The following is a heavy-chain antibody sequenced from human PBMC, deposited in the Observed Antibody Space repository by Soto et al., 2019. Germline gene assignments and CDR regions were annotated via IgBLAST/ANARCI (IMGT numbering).Heavy chain of an antibody. D-gene: IGHD3-22*01. Sequence: QVQLVQSGAEVKKPGSSVKVSCKASGGTFSSYAISWVRQAPGQGLEWMGGIIPIFGTANYAQKFQGRVTISADESTSTAYMELSSLRSEDTAVYYCERLLYYYDSSGYWPFDYCGQGTLVTVSS. J-gene: IGHJ4*02. CDR2: IIPIFGTA. CDR1: GGTFSSYA. V-gene: IGHV1-69*01. CDR3: ERLLYYYDSSGYWPFDY.